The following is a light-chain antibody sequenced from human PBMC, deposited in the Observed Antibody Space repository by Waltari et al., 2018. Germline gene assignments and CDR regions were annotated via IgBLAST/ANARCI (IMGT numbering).Light chain of an antibody. CDR3: QQYNNWPRT. V-gene: IGKV3-15*01. J-gene: IGKJ2*01. CDR2: GAS. CDR1: QSVSSN. Sequence: EIVMTQSPDTLSVSPGERATLSCRASQSVSSNLAWYQQKPGQAPRLLIYGASTSATGIPARFSGSGSGTEFTLTISSLQSEDFAVYYCQQYNNWPRTFGQGTKLEIK.